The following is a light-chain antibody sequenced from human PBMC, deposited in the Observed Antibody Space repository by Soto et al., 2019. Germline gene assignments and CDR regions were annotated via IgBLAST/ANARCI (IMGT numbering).Light chain of an antibody. CDR1: DDIINS. Sequence: DIQVTQSPSSLSAAVADRDIITCQASDDIINSLNWYQQKPGKAPKLLIHDASILQTGVPSRFSGGGSGTDFTFTITSLQPEDIATYYCQQYDILPITFGGGTMV. V-gene: IGKV1-33*01. J-gene: IGKJ4*01. CDR2: DAS. CDR3: QQYDILPIT.